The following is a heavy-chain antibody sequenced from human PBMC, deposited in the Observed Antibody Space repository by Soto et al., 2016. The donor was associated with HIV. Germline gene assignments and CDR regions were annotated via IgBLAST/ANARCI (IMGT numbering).Heavy chain of an antibody. J-gene: IGHJ6*03. CDR1: GFIFSDFA. Sequence: EVQLVESGGGLVQPGGSLKLSCAASGFIFSDFAIHWVRQAPGKGLEWVGHIRTKGNNYATAFSASVKGRFTISRDDSKNTAYLQMNSLKTEDTAVYYCARDPYYHYMDVWGKGTTVTVSS. CDR2: IRTKGNNYAT. V-gene: IGHV3-73*01. CDR3: ARDPYYHYMDV.